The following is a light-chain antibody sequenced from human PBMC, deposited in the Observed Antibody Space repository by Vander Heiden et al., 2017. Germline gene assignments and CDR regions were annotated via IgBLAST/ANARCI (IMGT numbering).Light chain of an antibody. J-gene: IGLJ2*01. CDR1: SSNIGSYS. Sequence: SVLTQPPSASGTPGQRVTISCSGSSSNIGSYSVLWSQQFPGTAPKLPIFRSDQRTSGVPDRFSGSKSGTSASLAISGLRSEDEADYYCVAVEDSLSVVFGGGTKLTVL. CDR2: RSD. CDR3: VAVEDSLSVV. V-gene: IGLV1-47*01.